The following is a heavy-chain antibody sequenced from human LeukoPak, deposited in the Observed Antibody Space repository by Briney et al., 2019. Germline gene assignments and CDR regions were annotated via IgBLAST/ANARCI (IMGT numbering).Heavy chain of an antibody. CDR1: GFTFSSYG. J-gene: IGHJ4*02. CDR2: ISYDGSNK. D-gene: IGHD3-22*01. Sequence: AGGSLRLSCVVSGFTFSSYGMHWVRQAPGKGLEWAAVISYDGSNKYYADSVKGRFTISRDNSKNTLYLQMNSLRAEDTAVYYCAKGDYYDSSGYYSHDFDYWGQGTLVTVSS. CDR3: AKGDYYDSSGYYSHDFDY. V-gene: IGHV3-30*18.